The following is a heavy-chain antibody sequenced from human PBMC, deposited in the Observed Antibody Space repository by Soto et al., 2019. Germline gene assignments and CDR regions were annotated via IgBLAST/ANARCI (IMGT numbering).Heavy chain of an antibody. D-gene: IGHD3-3*02. CDR2: IKNKANSYTT. V-gene: IGHV3-72*01. J-gene: IGHJ4*02. CDR3: TRVRLGSIRYSDY. CDR1: GFTFSDHY. Sequence: EVQLVESGGGLVQPEGFLRLSCAASGFTFSDHYMDWVRQAPGKGLEWVGRIKNKANSYTTEYAAPVKGRFTISRDDSKNSVCLQMNRLKTDDTAVYYCTRVRLGSIRYSDYWGQGILVTVSS.